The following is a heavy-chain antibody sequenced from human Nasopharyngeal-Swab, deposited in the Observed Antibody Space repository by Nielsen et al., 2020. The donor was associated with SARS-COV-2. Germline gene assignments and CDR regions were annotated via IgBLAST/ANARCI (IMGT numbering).Heavy chain of an antibody. CDR3: ARDCSTSSCHLV. CDR1: GTYV. Sequence: ASVKVSCKTSGTYVISWVRQAPGQGLEWVGRISPYNSKANYAQNIQGRVTMTTDTSTSTAYTELSSLRSDDTAVYYCARDCSTSSCHLVWGQGTLVTVSS. J-gene: IGHJ4*02. V-gene: IGHV1-18*01. CDR2: ISPYNSKA. D-gene: IGHD2-2*01.